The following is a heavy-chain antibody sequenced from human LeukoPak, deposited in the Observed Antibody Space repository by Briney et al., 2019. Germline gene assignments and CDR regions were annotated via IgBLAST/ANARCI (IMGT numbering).Heavy chain of an antibody. CDR1: GGSFSGYY. V-gene: IGHV4-34*01. CDR3: ASGYCSSTSRPFDY. J-gene: IGHJ4*02. Sequence: PSETLSLTCAVYGGSFSGYYWSWIRQPPGKGLEWIGEINHSGSTNYNPSLKSRVTISVDTSKNQFSLKLSSVTAADTAVYYCASGYCSSTSRPFDYWGQGTLVTVSS. CDR2: INHSGST. D-gene: IGHD2-2*01.